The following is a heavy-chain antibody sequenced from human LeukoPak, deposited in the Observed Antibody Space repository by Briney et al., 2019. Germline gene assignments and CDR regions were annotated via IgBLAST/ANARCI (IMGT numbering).Heavy chain of an antibody. CDR1: GGSIGSSF. CDR3: ARDRSGTYYTFDV. J-gene: IGHJ3*01. CDR2: ISYSGRN. Sequence: SETLSLTCTVSGGSIGSSFWNWIRLSPGKGLEWIAYISYSGRNNYSPSLKSRVTISIDKSKNQLSLTLTSVTAADTALYYCARDRSGTYYTFDVWGQGTMVSVSA. D-gene: IGHD1-26*01. V-gene: IGHV4-59*13.